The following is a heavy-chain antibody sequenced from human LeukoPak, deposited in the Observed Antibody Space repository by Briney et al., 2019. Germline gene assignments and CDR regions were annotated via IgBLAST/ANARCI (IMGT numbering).Heavy chain of an antibody. J-gene: IGHJ4*02. CDR3: AREGLYYYDSSGRYFDY. V-gene: IGHV3-33*01. CDR2: IWYDGSNK. Sequence: QTGGSLRLSCAASGFTFSSYGMHWVRQATGKGLEWVAVIWYDGSNKYYADSVKGRFTISRDNSKNTLYLQMNSLRAEDTAVYYCAREGLYYYDSSGRYFDYWGQGTLVTVSS. CDR1: GFTFSSYG. D-gene: IGHD3-22*01.